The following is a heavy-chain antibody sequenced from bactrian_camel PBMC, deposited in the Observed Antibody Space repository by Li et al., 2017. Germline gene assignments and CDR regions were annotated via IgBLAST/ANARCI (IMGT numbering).Heavy chain of an antibody. Sequence: HVQLVESGGGLVQAGGSLRLSCVASGFTSTNYCMGWFRQAPGKQREGVAAIDRDGTTVYKDSVKGRSTISRDNLNKTLYLQMNSLQPEDTAMYYCGAGSCRGEAYLRGSGYDYEGQGTQVTVS. J-gene: IGHJ4*01. D-gene: IGHD1*01. CDR3: GAGSCRGEAYLRGSGYDY. CDR1: GFTSTNYC. CDR2: IDRDGTT. V-gene: IGHV3S53*01.